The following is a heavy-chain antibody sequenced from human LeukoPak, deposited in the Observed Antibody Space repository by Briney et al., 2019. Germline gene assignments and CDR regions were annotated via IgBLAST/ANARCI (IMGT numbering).Heavy chain of an antibody. V-gene: IGHV3-48*03. Sequence: GGSLRLSCAASGFTFSSYEMNWVRQAPGKGLEWVSYISSSGSPTYYADSVEGRFTISRDNAKNSLYLQMNSLRAEDTAVYYCVLRGAVAAADFWGQGTLVTVSS. CDR3: VLRGAVAAADF. CDR2: ISSSGSPT. D-gene: IGHD6-19*01. CDR1: GFTFSSYE. J-gene: IGHJ4*02.